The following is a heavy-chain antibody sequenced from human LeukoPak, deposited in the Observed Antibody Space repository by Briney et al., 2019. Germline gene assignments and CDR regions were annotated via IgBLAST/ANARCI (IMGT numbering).Heavy chain of an antibody. CDR1: GGSISPYH. CDR3: ARHLDYYGSGSYEY. D-gene: IGHD3-10*01. V-gene: IGHV4-59*08. Sequence: TETLSLTCAVSGGSISPYHWTWIRQPPGKGLEWIGYISYSGSTNYNPSLKSRVTISIDTSKSQFSLKLSSVTAADTAVYYCARHLDYYGSGSYEYWGQGTLVTVSS. J-gene: IGHJ4*02. CDR2: ISYSGST.